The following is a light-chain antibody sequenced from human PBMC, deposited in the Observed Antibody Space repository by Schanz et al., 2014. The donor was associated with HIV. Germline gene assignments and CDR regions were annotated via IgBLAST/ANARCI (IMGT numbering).Light chain of an antibody. CDR2: EVS. J-gene: IGLJ2*01. CDR3: CSYAGTSTFVV. Sequence: QSALTQPASVSGSPGQSITISCTGSSGDVGPYDYVSWYQQHPGKAPKLMIYEVSKRPSGVPDRFSGSKSGNTASLTFSGLQAEDEADYYCCSYAGTSTFVVFGGGTKLTVL. CDR1: SGDVGPYDY. V-gene: IGLV2-23*02.